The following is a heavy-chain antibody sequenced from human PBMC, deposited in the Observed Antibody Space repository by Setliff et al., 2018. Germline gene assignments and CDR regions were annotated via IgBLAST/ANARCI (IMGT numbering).Heavy chain of an antibody. D-gene: IGHD6-13*01. J-gene: IGHJ4*02. V-gene: IGHV4-34*01. Sequence: PSETLSLTCAVYGGSFSTYYWIWIRQPPGKGLEWIGEINHSGSTNYNPSLRGRVIISLDTSKRQFPLGINSVTAADTGVYYCARVAVAVDYWGQGTLVTVSS. CDR3: ARVAVAVDY. CDR2: INHSGST. CDR1: GGSFSTYY.